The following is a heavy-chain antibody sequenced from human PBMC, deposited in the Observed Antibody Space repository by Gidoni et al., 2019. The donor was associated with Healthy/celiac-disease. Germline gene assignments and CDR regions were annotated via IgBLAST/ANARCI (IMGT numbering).Heavy chain of an antibody. V-gene: IGHV1-18*01. CDR3: ARVNRDYDFWSGYYGENAFDI. CDR2: ISAYNGNA. J-gene: IGHJ3*02. Sequence: QVQLVQSGAEVKKPGASVKVSCKASGYTFTSYGISWVRQAPGQGLEWMGWISAYNGNANYAQKLQGRVTMTTDTSTSTAYMELRSLRSDDTAVYYCARVNRDYDFWSGYYGENAFDIWGQGTMVTVSS. CDR1: GYTFTSYG. D-gene: IGHD3-3*01.